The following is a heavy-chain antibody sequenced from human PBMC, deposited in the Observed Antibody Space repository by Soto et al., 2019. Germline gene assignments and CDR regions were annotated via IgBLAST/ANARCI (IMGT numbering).Heavy chain of an antibody. CDR3: ARVLESYYYDSSGYYGGFGFDY. CDR1: GGTFSSYA. J-gene: IGHJ4*02. CDR2: IIPIFGTA. V-gene: IGHV1-69*13. Sequence: ASVKVSCKASGGTFSSYAISWVRQAPGQGLEWMGGIIPIFGTANYAQKFQGRVTITADESTSTAYMELSSLRSEDTAVYYCARVLESYYYDSSGYYGGFGFDYWGQGTLVTVSS. D-gene: IGHD3-22*01.